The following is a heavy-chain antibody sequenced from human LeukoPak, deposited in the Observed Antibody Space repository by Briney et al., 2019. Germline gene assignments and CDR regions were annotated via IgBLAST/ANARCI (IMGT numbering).Heavy chain of an antibody. CDR3: ARQHDSYYYYYIDV. J-gene: IGHJ6*03. CDR2: LYHSDSA. CDR1: GYSISNGYY. Sequence: SETLSLTCAVSGYSISNGYYWVWIRQPPGRGLEWIGSLYHSDSAYYNTSLRSRVSMSVDTSKNQFSLTLSLVTAADTAVYYCARQHDSYYYYYIDVWGSGTTVTVSS. V-gene: IGHV4-38-2*01.